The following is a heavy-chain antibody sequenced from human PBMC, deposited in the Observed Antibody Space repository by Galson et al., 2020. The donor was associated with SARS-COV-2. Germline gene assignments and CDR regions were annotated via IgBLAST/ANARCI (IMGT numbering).Heavy chain of an antibody. CDR1: GYTLTELS. CDR3: ATDTSFGIVYGGAFDI. CDR2: FGPEDGET. Sequence: ASVKVSCKVSGYTLTELSMHWVRQAPGKGLEWMGGFGPEDGETIYAQKFQGRVTMTEDTSTDTAYMELSSLRSEDTAVYYCATDTSFGIVYGGAFDIWGQGTMVTVSS. V-gene: IGHV1-24*01. D-gene: IGHD2-15*01. J-gene: IGHJ3*02.